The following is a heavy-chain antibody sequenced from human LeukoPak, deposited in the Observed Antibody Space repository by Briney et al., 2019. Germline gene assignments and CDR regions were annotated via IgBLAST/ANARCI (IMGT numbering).Heavy chain of an antibody. CDR2: IYWDDDK. CDR3: AHIGGPPLGLGDYVWGSYRPKGYFDY. Sequence: SGPTLVKPTQTLTLTCTFSGFSLSTSGVGVGWIRQPPGKALEWLALIYWDDDKRYSPSLKSRLTITKDTSKNQVVLTMTNMDPVDTATYYCAHIGGPPLGLGDYVWGSYRPKGYFDYWGQGTLVTVSS. D-gene: IGHD3-16*02. V-gene: IGHV2-5*02. J-gene: IGHJ4*02. CDR1: GFSLSTSGVG.